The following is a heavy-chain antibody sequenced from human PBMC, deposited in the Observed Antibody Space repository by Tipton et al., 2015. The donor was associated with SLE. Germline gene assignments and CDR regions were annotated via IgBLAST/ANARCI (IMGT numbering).Heavy chain of an antibody. Sequence: TLSLTCTVSGGSISSHYWSWIRQPPGKGLEWIGYIYYRGSTNYNPSLKSRVTISVDTSKNQFSLKLSSVTAADTAVYYCASPGPYYYDSSAFDAFDIWGQGTMVTVSS. CDR1: GGSISSHY. D-gene: IGHD3-22*01. J-gene: IGHJ3*02. V-gene: IGHV4-59*11. CDR3: ASPGPYYYDSSAFDAFDI. CDR2: IYYRGST.